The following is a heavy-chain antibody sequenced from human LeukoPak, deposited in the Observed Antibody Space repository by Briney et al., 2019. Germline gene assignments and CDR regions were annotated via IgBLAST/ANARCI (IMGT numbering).Heavy chain of an antibody. CDR2: ITGSGGGT. CDR3: ARARDLSPIQLWSSYYFDY. V-gene: IGHV3-23*01. D-gene: IGHD5-18*01. CDR1: GFTFSSYA. Sequence: PGGSLRLSCAASGFTFSSYAMSWVRQAPGKGLEWVSTITGSGGGTYYADSVKGRFTISRDNSKNTLYLQMNSLRAEDTAVYYWARARDLSPIQLWSSYYFDYWGQGTLVTVSS. J-gene: IGHJ4*02.